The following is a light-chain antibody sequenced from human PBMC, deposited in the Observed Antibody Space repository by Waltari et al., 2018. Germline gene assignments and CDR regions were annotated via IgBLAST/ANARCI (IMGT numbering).Light chain of an antibody. V-gene: IGKV1-9*01. CDR1: QGISSY. CDR2: AAS. Sequence: DIQLTQSPSFLSASVGDRVTITCRASQGISSYLAWYQQKPGKAPEVLISAASTLQSGVPSRFSGSGSGTEFTLTISSLQPEDFATYYCQQLKTYPLTFGGGTKVEFK. CDR3: QQLKTYPLT. J-gene: IGKJ4*01.